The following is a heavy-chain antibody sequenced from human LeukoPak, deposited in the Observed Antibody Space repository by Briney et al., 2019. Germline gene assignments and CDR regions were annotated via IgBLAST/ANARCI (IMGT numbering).Heavy chain of an antibody. CDR1: GFSFNSYP. CDR3: AREQNPPPFRPGKSVRFDP. V-gene: IGHV3-30*04. J-gene: IGHJ5*02. Sequence: PGGSLRLSCAASGFSFNSYPMHWVRQAPGKGLGWVAVISNDGNNKYYADSVKGRFTISRDNSNNTLSLQMNGLRVEDTAVYYCAREQNPPPFRPGKSVRFDPWGQGTLVTVSS. D-gene: IGHD5/OR15-5a*01. CDR2: ISNDGNNK.